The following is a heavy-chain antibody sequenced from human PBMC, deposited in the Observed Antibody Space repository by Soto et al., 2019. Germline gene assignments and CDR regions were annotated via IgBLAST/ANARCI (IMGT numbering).Heavy chain of an antibody. V-gene: IGHV3-30*18. D-gene: IGHD7-27*01. J-gene: IGHJ6*02. CDR2: ISYDGSNK. Sequence: QVQLVESGGGMVQPGRSLRLSCAASGFTFSSYGMHWVRQAPGKGLEWVAVISYDGSNKYYADSVKGRFTISRHNSKNTLYLQMNSLRAEDTAVYYCAKDLLGPGRAYGMDVWGQGTTVTVSS. CDR1: GFTFSSYG. CDR3: AKDLLGPGRAYGMDV.